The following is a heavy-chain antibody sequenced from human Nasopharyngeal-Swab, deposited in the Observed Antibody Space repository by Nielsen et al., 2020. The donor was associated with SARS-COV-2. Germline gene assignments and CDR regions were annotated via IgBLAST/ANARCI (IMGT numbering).Heavy chain of an antibody. J-gene: IGHJ4*02. V-gene: IGHV4-39*01. CDR1: GGSISSSSYY. CDR2: IYYSGST. D-gene: IGHD6-19*01. CDR3: ARRGRIAVAGFFDY. Sequence: SETLSLTCTVSGGSISSSSYYWGWIRQPPGKGLEWIGSIYYSGSTYYNPSLKSRVTISVDTSKNQFSLKLSSGTAADTAVYYCARRGRIAVAGFFDYWGQGTLVTVSS.